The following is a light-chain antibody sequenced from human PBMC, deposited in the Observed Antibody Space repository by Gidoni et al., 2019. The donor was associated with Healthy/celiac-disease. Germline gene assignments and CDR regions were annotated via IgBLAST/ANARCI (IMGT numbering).Light chain of an antibody. Sequence: QMTQSPSSLSASVGDRVTITCRARQSISSYLNWYQQKPGKAPKLLIYAASSLQSGVPSRFSGSGSGTDFTLTISSLQPEDFATYYCQQSDSTPLTFGQGTKVEIK. CDR1: QSISSY. CDR3: QQSDSTPLT. V-gene: IGKV1-39*01. J-gene: IGKJ1*01. CDR2: AAS.